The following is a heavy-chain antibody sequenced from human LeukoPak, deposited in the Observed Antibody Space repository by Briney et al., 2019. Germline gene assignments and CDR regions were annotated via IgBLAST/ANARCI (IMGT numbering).Heavy chain of an antibody. D-gene: IGHD6-13*01. V-gene: IGHV3-53*01. CDR2: IYSGGST. J-gene: IGHJ5*02. CDR1: GFTVSSNY. CDR3: ARVQKGIAAAGTGGGWFEP. Sequence: PGGSLRLSCAASGFTVSSNYMSWVRQAPGKGLEWVSVIYSGGSTYYADSVKGRFTISRDNAKKSLYLQMNSLRAEDTAVYYCARVQKGIAAAGTGGGWFEPWGQGTLVTVSA.